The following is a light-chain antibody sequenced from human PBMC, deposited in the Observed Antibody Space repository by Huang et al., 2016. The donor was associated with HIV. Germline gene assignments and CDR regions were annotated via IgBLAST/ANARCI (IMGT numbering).Light chain of an antibody. CDR2: AGS. V-gene: IGKV2-28*01. CDR3: MQSLQTPGT. Sequence: DMVMIQSPLSLSVTPGEAASISCRSSQSLLHGNGYNYLEWYLQKPGQSPQLLIYAGSDRAPGVPARFSASGSGTDFSLTISSVEAEDIGIYYCMQSLQTPGTFGQGTRLDIK. J-gene: IGKJ5*01. CDR1: QSLLHGNGYNY.